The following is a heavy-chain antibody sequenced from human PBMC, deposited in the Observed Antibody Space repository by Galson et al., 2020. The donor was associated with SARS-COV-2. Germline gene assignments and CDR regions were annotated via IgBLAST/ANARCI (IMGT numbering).Heavy chain of an antibody. D-gene: IGHD3-16*01. CDR3: ARGGLGSLTWYFDL. CDR2: IGTAGDT. CDR1: GFTFSSYD. J-gene: IGHJ2*01. V-gene: IGHV3-13*01. Sequence: GGSLRLSCAASGFTFSSYDMHWVRQATGKGLEWVSAIGTAGDTYYPGSVKGRFTISRENAKNSLYLQMNSLRAGDTAVYYCARGGLGSLTWYFDLWGRGTLVTVSS.